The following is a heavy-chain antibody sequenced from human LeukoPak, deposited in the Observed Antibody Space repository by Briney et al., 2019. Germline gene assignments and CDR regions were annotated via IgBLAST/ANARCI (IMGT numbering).Heavy chain of an antibody. J-gene: IGHJ6*03. CDR3: ARDLRYYMDV. CDR2: IYYSGST. Sequence: SETLSLTCTVSGGSISSSYWSWIRQPPGKGLEWIGYIYYSGSTNYNPSLKSRVTISVDTSKNQFSLKLSSVTAADTAVYYCARDLRYYMDVWGKGTTVTVSS. D-gene: IGHD3-10*01. CDR1: GGSISSSY. V-gene: IGHV4-59*01.